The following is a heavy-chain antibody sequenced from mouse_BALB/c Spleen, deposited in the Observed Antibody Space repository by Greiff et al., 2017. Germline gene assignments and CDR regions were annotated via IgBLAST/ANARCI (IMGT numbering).Heavy chain of an antibody. J-gene: IGHJ4*01. CDR3: ARWYYAMDY. V-gene: IGHV1-67*01. CDR2: ISTYYGNT. CDR1: GYTFTDYA. Sequence: QVQLQQSGPELVRPGVSVKISCKGSGYTFTDYAMHWVKQSHAKSLEWIGVISTYYGNTNTNQKFKGKATMTVDKSSSTAYMELARLTSEDSAIYYCARWYYAMDYWGQGTSVTVSS.